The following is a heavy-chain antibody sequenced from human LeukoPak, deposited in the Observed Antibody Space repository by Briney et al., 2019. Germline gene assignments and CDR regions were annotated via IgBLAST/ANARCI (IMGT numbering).Heavy chain of an antibody. Sequence: PSETLSLTCAVSGGSISSNHWWIWVRQPPGKGLEWIGEIYHSGSTNYNPSLKGRVTMSVDKSKNQFSLRLSSVTAADTAVYYCATAQNYDSSGNDAFDIWGQGTMVTVSS. V-gene: IGHV4-4*02. D-gene: IGHD3-22*01. J-gene: IGHJ3*02. CDR2: IYHSGST. CDR1: GGSISSNHW. CDR3: ATAQNYDSSGNDAFDI.